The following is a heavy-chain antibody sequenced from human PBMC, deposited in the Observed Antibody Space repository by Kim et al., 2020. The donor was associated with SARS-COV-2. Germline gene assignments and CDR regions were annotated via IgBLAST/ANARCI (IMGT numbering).Heavy chain of an antibody. D-gene: IGHD6-13*01. CDR2: GEPT. CDR3: ANPRQPDY. V-gene: IGHV3-23*01. J-gene: IGHJ4*02. Sequence: GEPTTYADPVQGRFTVSRANSKNTLYLQRSSLRAEDTAIYYCANPRQPDYWGQGTLVTVSS.